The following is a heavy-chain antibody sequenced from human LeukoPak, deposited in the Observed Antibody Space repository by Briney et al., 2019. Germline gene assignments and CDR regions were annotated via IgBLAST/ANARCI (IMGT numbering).Heavy chain of an antibody. Sequence: GGSLRLSCAASGFXFDDYGINWVRQAPGKGLEWVSGINWNGGSTGYADSVKGRFTISRDNAKNSLYLQMNSLRAEDTALYYCARAGLGAFDIWGQGTMVTVSS. CDR3: ARAGLGAFDI. CDR2: INWNGGST. V-gene: IGHV3-20*04. J-gene: IGHJ3*02. CDR1: GFXFDDYG.